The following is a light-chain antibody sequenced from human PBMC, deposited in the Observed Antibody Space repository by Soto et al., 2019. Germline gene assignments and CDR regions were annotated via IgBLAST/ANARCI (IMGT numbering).Light chain of an antibody. CDR2: KAS. CDR1: QTISSW. V-gene: IGKV1-5*03. Sequence: DIQLTQSPSFLSASVGDRVTITCRASQTISSWLAWYQQKPGKAPKLLIYKASTLKSGVPSRVSGSGSGTEFTLTISSLQPDDFATYYCQHYNSYSEAFGQGTKVDIK. J-gene: IGKJ1*01. CDR3: QHYNSYSEA.